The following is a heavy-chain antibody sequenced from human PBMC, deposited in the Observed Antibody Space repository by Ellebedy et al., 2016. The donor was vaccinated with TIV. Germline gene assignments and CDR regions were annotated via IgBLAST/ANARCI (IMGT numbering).Heavy chain of an antibody. CDR2: ISGSGGST. J-gene: IGHJ1*01. Sequence: GESLKISXVASGFTFTNYAMGWVRQAPGKGLEWVSLISGSGGSTYYADSVKGRFTIPRDNSKNTLYLIMNSLRADDTAVYYCAKRDLVAGAGECWGQGTLVTVSS. CDR3: AKRDLVAGAGEC. CDR1: GFTFTNYA. D-gene: IGHD6-19*01. V-gene: IGHV3-23*01.